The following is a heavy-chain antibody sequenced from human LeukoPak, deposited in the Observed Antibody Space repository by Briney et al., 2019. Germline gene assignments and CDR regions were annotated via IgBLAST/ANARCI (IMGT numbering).Heavy chain of an antibody. V-gene: IGHV3-23*01. CDR1: GFTFRNYG. D-gene: IGHD3-22*01. Sequence: GGSLRLSCTASGFTFRNYGMNWVRQAPGKGLEWVSGLVMSGGTANYADSVKGRSTISRDNSKNTLYLQMNSLRAEDTAVYYCTKPLARYDSSGYYPGYFDSWGQGTLVTVSS. J-gene: IGHJ4*02. CDR2: LVMSGGTA. CDR3: TKPLARYDSSGYYPGYFDS.